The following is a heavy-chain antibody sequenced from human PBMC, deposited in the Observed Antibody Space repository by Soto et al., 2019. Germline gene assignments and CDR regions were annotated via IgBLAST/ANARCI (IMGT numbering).Heavy chain of an antibody. D-gene: IGHD2-2*01. CDR1: GGSISSSSYY. J-gene: IGHJ4*02. V-gene: IGHV4-39*01. Sequence: SPTLSLTCTVSGGSISSSSYYWGWIRQPPGEGLEWIGSIYYSGSTYYNPSLKSRVTISVDTSKNQFSLKLSSVTAADTAVYYCADGSGVPAANGGFDYWGQGTLVTVSS. CDR3: ADGSGVPAANGGFDY. CDR2: IYYSGST.